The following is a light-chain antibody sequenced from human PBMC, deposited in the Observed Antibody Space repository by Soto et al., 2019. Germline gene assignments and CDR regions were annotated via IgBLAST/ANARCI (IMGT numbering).Light chain of an antibody. CDR2: LEGSGSY. Sequence: QSVLTQSSSASASLGSSVKLTCTLSSGHSSYIIAWHQQQPGKAPRYLMKLEGSGSYNKGSGVPDRFSGSSSGADRYLTRSHLQVEAEANYYCETWDSNTRVFGGGTKLTVL. CDR1: SGHSSYI. J-gene: IGLJ2*01. V-gene: IGLV4-60*02. CDR3: ETWDSNTRV.